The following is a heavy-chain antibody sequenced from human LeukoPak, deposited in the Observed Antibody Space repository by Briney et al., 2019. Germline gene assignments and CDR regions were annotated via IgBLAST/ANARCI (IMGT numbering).Heavy chain of an antibody. J-gene: IGHJ4*02. D-gene: IGHD3-3*01. CDR3: VKKRSYYDFWSGYCHY. Sequence: PGGSLRRSCAASGFTFSNYAMSWVRQTPGKGLECVSTTGGGGDYTYYADSVKGRFTVSRDNSKNTLYLQMNSLRAEDTALYYCVKKRSYYDFWSGYCHYWGQGTLVTVSS. CDR1: GFTFSNYA. CDR2: TGGGGDYT. V-gene: IGHV3-23*01.